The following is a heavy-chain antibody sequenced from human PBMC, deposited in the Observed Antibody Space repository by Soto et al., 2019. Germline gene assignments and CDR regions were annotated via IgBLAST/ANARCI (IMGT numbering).Heavy chain of an antibody. CDR3: ARGGYCGGDCYLVTDY. Sequence: SETLSLTCAVSGGSISSGGYSWSWIRQPPGKGLEWIGYIYYSGSTYYNPSLKSRVTISVDTSKNQFSLKLSSVTAADTAVYYCARGGYCGGDCYLVTDYWGQGTLVTVSS. CDR1: GGSISSGGYS. CDR2: IYYSGST. V-gene: IGHV4-30-4*08. D-gene: IGHD2-21*02. J-gene: IGHJ4*02.